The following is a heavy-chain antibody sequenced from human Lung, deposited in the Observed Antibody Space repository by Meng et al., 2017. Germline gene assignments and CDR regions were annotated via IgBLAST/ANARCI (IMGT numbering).Heavy chain of an antibody. V-gene: IGHV4-4*02. D-gene: IGHD1-26*01. CDR3: ARFDISSSGRGDY. J-gene: IGHJ4*02. CDR1: GGSITSSTW. Sequence: QVPPQAPGPGMVKPSGTLSLTCAVSGGSITSSTWWSWVRQTPGKGLEWFGEIFHSGSTNYNPPLESRVTISVDKSKNQFSLKVYSVTAADTATYYCARFDISSSGRGDYWGQGILVTVSS. CDR2: IFHSGST.